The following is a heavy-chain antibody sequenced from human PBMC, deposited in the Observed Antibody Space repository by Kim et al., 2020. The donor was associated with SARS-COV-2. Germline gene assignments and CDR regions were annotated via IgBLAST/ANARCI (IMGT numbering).Heavy chain of an antibody. V-gene: IGHV4-34*01. CDR3: ARDLAAAPYYLDY. Sequence: SETLSLTCAVYGGSFSGYYWSWIRQPPGKGLEWIGEINHSGSTNYNPSLKSRVTISVDTSKNQFSLKLSSVTAADTAVYYCARDLAAAPYYLDYWGQGTL. CDR2: INHSGST. D-gene: IGHD6-13*01. J-gene: IGHJ4*02. CDR1: GGSFSGYY.